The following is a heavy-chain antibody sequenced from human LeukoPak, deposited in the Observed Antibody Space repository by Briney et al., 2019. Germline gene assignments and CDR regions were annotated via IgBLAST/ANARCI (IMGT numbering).Heavy chain of an antibody. D-gene: IGHD1-26*01. Sequence: GGSLRLSCAASGFTFSSYGMHWVRQAPGKGLEWVAVISCDGSNKYYADSVKGRFTISRDNSKNTLYLQMNSLRAEDTAVYYCAKDRYSGSYYGYFDYWGQGTLVTVSS. J-gene: IGHJ4*02. CDR3: AKDRYSGSYYGYFDY. CDR2: ISCDGSNK. V-gene: IGHV3-30*18. CDR1: GFTFSSYG.